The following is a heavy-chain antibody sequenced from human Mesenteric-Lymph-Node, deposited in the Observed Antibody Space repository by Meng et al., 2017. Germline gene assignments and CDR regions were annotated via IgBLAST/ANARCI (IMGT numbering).Heavy chain of an antibody. CDR3: AREDGGYGDAPRGDAFDI. D-gene: IGHD4-17*01. Sequence: GESLKISCVASGFTFSSYWMSWVRQPPGKGLEWVAKIKQDGSEKYYVDSVKGRFTISRDNAKNSLYLQMNSLRAEDTAVYYCAREDGGYGDAPRGDAFDIWGQGTMVTVSS. V-gene: IGHV3-7*01. CDR1: GFTFSSYW. CDR2: IKQDGSEK. J-gene: IGHJ3*02.